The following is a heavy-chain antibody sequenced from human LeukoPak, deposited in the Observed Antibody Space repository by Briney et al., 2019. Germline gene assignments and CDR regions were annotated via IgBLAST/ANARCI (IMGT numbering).Heavy chain of an antibody. D-gene: IGHD6-19*01. CDR3: ARDRLSVAGLFDY. CDR2: ISSSSSYI. Sequence: GGSLRLPCAASGFTFSSYSMNWVRQAPGKGLEWVSSISSSSSYIYYADSVKGRFTISRDNAKNSLYLQMNSLRAEDTAVYYCARDRLSVAGLFDYWGQGTLVTVSS. J-gene: IGHJ4*02. CDR1: GFTFSSYS. V-gene: IGHV3-21*01.